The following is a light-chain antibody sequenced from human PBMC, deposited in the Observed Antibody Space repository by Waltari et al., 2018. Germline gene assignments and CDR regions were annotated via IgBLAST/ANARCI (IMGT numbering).Light chain of an antibody. CDR1: QSISNY. Sequence: IQMTQSPSSLSASVGDRVTITCRASQSISNYLNLYQQKPGKAPKLLIYAASSLQSGVPSRFSGSGSGTDFTLTISSLQPEDVATYHCQQSYSTPWTFGQGTNVEIK. CDR3: QQSYSTPWT. CDR2: AAS. V-gene: IGKV1-39*01. J-gene: IGKJ1*01.